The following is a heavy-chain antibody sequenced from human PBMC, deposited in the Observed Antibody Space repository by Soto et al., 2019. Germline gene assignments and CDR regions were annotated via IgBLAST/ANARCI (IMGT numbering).Heavy chain of an antibody. D-gene: IGHD6-13*01. J-gene: IGHJ3*02. V-gene: IGHV4-4*07. CDR2: IYTSGST. Sequence: SETLSLTCTVSGGSISSYYWSWIRQPAGKGLEWIGRIYTSGSTNYNPSLKSRVTMSVDTSKNQFSLKLSSVTAADTAVYYCARDLAAAGTYAFDIWGQGTMVTVSS. CDR1: GGSISSYY. CDR3: ARDLAAAGTYAFDI.